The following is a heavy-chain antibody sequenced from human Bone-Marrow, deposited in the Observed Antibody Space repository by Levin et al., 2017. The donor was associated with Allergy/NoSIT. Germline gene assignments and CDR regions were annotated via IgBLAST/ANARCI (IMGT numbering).Heavy chain of an antibody. D-gene: IGHD5-12*01. Sequence: GGSLRLSCAASGFTFSNAWMSWVRQAPGKGLEWVGRIKSKTDGGTTDYAAPVKGRFTISRDDSKNTLYLQMNSLKTEDTAVYYCTTDLSYEEVPPVYWGQGTLVTVSS. J-gene: IGHJ4*02. CDR1: GFTFSNAW. CDR3: TTDLSYEEVPPVY. V-gene: IGHV3-15*01. CDR2: IKSKTDGGTT.